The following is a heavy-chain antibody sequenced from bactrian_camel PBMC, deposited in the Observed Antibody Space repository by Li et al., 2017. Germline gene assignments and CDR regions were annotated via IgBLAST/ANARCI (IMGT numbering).Heavy chain of an antibody. CDR2: IEGSSVT. CDR3: AADTRSRRCRSRYPDQYQS. Sequence: HVQLVESGGGSVQAGGSLRLSCVASGSTYSRNLMGWFRQAPGKEREGVAVIEGSSVTNYADSVKGRFTISKDNALNTLYLQMNSLKPEDTAMYYCAADTRSRRCRSRYPDQYQSWGRGTQVTVS. V-gene: IGHV3S53*01. D-gene: IGHD2*01. J-gene: IGHJ4*01. CDR1: GSTYSRNL.